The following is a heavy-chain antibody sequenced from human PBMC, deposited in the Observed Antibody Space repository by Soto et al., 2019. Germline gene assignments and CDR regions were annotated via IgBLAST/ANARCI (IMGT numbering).Heavy chain of an antibody. CDR1: GYRFTSYW. CDR2: IFPSDSDT. V-gene: IGHV5-51*01. J-gene: IGHJ5*02. CDR3: SRKDKSVYFNWFDP. D-gene: IGHD3-10*01. Sequence: PGESLKISCRTSGYRFTSYWIAWVRQMPGKGLEWMGIIFPSDSDTRYSPSFQGQVTISADRSTSTVFLQWASLKASDTAVYFCSRKDKSVYFNWFDPWGQGTLVIVST.